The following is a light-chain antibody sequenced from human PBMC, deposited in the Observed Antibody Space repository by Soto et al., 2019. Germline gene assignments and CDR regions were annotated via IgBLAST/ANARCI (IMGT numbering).Light chain of an antibody. J-gene: IGLJ1*01. Sequence: QSVLTQPPSVSGAPGQRVTISCTGSSSNIGAGYDVHWYQQLPGTAPKLLIYANSNRSSGVPDRFSGSKSGTSASLAITGLQAEDEADYYCQSYDSSLSGLYVFGTGTKLTVL. CDR2: ANS. CDR3: QSYDSSLSGLYV. CDR1: SSNIGAGYD. V-gene: IGLV1-40*01.